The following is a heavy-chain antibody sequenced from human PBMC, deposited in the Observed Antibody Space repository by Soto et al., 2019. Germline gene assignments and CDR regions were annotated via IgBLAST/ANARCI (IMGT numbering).Heavy chain of an antibody. D-gene: IGHD1-26*01. CDR2: FNPKSGDT. V-gene: IGHV1-2*02. CDR3: ARSIGSYSYYGMDV. CDR1: GYTXTDYF. Sequence: SXKVSFMPSGYTXTDYFMDWVRQAPGQGLEWMGCFNPKSGDTYYSQKFQGRFTMTRDMSINTAYMELSRMRSDDTAIYYFARSIGSYSYYGMDVWGQGTTGTVSS. J-gene: IGHJ6*02.